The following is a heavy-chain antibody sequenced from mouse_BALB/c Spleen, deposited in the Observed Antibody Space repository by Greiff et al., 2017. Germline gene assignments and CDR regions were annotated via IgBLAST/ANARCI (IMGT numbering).Heavy chain of an antibody. Sequence: VKLVESGPGLVAPSQSLSITCTVSGFSLTSYGVHWVRQPPGKGLEWLGVIWAGGSTNYNSALMSRLSISKDNSKSQVFLKMNSLQTDDTAMYYCARDGYPFMDYWGQGTSVTVSS. V-gene: IGHV2-9*02. D-gene: IGHD2-2*01. CDR3: ARDGYPFMDY. CDR2: IWAGGST. J-gene: IGHJ4*01. CDR1: GFSLTSYG.